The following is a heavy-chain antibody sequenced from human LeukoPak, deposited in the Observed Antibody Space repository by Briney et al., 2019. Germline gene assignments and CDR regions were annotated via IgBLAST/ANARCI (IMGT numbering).Heavy chain of an antibody. CDR1: GFTFSTYV. CDR3: ARARGNYWFDY. Sequence: GGSLRLSYAASGFTFSTYVMTWVRQAPGKGLEWVSSITGGGDFTYYADSVKGRFTISRDSSKNTLYLQMNSLRAGDTAIYYCARARGNYWFDYWGQGTLVTVSS. CDR2: ITGGGDFT. V-gene: IGHV3-23*01. D-gene: IGHD1-7*01. J-gene: IGHJ4*02.